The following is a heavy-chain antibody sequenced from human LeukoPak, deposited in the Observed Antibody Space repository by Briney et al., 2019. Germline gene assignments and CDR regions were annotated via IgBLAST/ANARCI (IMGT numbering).Heavy chain of an antibody. CDR2: INPNSGGT. Sequence: ASVKVSCKASGYTFTDYYMHWVRQAPGQGLEWMGWINPNSGGTNYAQKFQGRVTMTRDTSISTAYMELSSLRSEDTAVYYCARGGHAPYYYYYYMDVWGKGTTVTVSS. V-gene: IGHV1-2*02. CDR3: ARGGHAPYYYYYYMDV. J-gene: IGHJ6*03. CDR1: GYTFTDYY.